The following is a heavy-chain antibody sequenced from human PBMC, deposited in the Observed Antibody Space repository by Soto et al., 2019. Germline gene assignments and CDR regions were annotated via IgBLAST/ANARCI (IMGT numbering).Heavy chain of an antibody. J-gene: IGHJ5*02. V-gene: IGHV4-30-4*01. D-gene: IGHD6-13*01. CDR2: IYYSGST. CDR1: GGSISSGDYY. Sequence: QVQLQESGPGLVKPSQTLSLTCTVSGGSISSGDYYWSWIRQPPGKGLEWIGYIYYSGSTYSNPSPTSRVTISVATSKTQFSLNLSSVTAAATAVYYCARERPDGSRLDPWGQGTLVTVSS. CDR3: ARERPDGSRLDP.